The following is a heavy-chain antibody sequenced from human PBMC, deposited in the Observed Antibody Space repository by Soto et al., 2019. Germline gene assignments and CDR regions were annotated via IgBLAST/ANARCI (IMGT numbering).Heavy chain of an antibody. CDR3: ARGDSSGYYYGAWTDY. J-gene: IGHJ4*02. V-gene: IGHV3-48*03. Sequence: LRLSCAASGFTFSSYEMNWVRQAPGKGLEWVSYISSSGSTIYYADSVKGRFTISRDNAKNSLYLQKNSLRAEDTAVYYCARGDSSGYYYGAWTDYWGQGTLVTVSS. D-gene: IGHD3-22*01. CDR1: GFTFSSYE. CDR2: ISSSGSTI.